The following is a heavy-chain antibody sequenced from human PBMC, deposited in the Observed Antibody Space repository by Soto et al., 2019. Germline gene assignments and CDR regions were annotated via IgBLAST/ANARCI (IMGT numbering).Heavy chain of an antibody. V-gene: IGHV4-4*02. Sequence: SETLSLTCTVSGVSISSGNWWTWVRQSPRKGLEYIGEIFHDGTANYFPSFEGRLAMSVDKSKNQFSLKLTSVTAADAAIYYCARLVYDTRLVFLYLHFWGQGAQVTVSS. CDR1: GVSISSGNW. CDR3: ARLVYDTRLVFLYLHF. D-gene: IGHD6-6*01. CDR2: IFHDGTA. J-gene: IGHJ4*02.